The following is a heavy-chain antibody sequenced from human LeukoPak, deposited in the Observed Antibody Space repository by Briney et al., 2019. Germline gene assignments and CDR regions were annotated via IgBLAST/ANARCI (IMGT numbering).Heavy chain of an antibody. V-gene: IGHV4-34*01. CDR1: GGSFSGYY. CDR2: INHSGST. J-gene: IGHJ4*02. Sequence: SETLSLTCAVYGGSFSGYYWSWLRQPPGQGLEWVGEINHSGSTNYNTSLKSRVTISVDTTKNQFSLKLSSVTAADTAVYYCAREKVGATPFWPSTFDYWGQGTLVTVSS. D-gene: IGHD1-26*01. CDR3: AREKVGATPFWPSTFDY.